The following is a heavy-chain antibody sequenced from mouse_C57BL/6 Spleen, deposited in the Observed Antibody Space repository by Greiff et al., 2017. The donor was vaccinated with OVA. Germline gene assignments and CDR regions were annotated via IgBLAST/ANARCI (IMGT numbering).Heavy chain of an antibody. CDR3: ARYGNYEYYFDY. CDR1: GFTFSSYA. CDR2: ISDGGSYT. D-gene: IGHD2-10*02. Sequence: EVQLVESGGGLVKPGGSLKLSCAASGFTFSSYAMSWVRQTPEKRLEWVATISDGGSYTYYPDNVKGRFTISRDNAKNNLYLQMSHLKSEDTAMYYCARYGNYEYYFDYWGQGTTLTVSS. J-gene: IGHJ2*01. V-gene: IGHV5-4*01.